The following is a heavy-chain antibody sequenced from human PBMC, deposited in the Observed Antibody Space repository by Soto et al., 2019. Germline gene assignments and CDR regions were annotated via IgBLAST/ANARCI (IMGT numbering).Heavy chain of an antibody. D-gene: IGHD3-22*01. V-gene: IGHV1-3*01. CDR1: GYTFTSYA. CDR3: ASQDYYDSSGYYSFDY. Sequence: ASVKVSCKASGYTFTSYAMHWVRQAPGQRLEWMGWINAGNGNAKYSQKFQGRVTITRDTSASTAYMELSSLRSEDTAVYYCASQDYYDSSGYYSFDYWGQGTLVTVSS. J-gene: IGHJ4*02. CDR2: INAGNGNA.